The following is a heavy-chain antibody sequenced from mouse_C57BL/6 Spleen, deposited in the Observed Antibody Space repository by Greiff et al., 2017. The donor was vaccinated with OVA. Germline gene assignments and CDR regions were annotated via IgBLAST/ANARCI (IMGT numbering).Heavy chain of an antibody. J-gene: IGHJ1*03. Sequence: VQLKQSGPELVKPGASVKMSCKASGYTFTDYNMHWVKQSHGKSLEWIGYINPNNGGTSYNQKFKGKATLTVNKSSSTAYMELRSLTSVDSAVYYCARGGPWNFDVWGTGTTVTVSS. CDR1: GYTFTDYN. CDR2: INPNNGGT. CDR3: ARGGPWNFDV. V-gene: IGHV1-22*01.